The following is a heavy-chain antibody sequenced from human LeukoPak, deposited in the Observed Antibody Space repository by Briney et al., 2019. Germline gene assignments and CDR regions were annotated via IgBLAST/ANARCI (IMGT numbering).Heavy chain of an antibody. CDR1: GGSISSSSYY. CDR3: ARDNDYYFDY. J-gene: IGHJ4*02. V-gene: IGHV4-39*07. Sequence: SETLSLTCTVSGGSISSSSYYWGWIRQPPGKGLEWIGSIYYSGSTYYNPSLKSRVTISVDTSKNQFSLKLSSVTAADTAVYYRARDNDYYFDYWGQGTLVTVSS. CDR2: IYYSGST. D-gene: IGHD3-16*01.